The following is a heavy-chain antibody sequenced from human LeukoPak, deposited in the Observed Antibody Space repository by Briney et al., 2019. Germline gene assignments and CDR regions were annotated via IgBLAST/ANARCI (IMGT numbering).Heavy chain of an antibody. J-gene: IGHJ4*02. V-gene: IGHV1-18*01. CDR1: GYTCSSYG. Sequence: ASVKVSCKAAGYTCSSYGISWVRQAPGQGLEWMGWISGYNDNTTYYAQKIQGRVTMTTDPSTRTAYMELRSLRSDDTAVYYCARESRWFRDGGGSCWGQGTLVTVSS. CDR3: ARESRWFRDGGGSC. CDR2: ISGYNDNT. D-gene: IGHD2-15*01.